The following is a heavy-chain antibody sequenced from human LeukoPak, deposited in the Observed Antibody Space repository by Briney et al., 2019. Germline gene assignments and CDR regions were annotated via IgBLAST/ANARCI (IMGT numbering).Heavy chain of an antibody. CDR2: INPNSGGT. Sequence: GASVKVSCKASGYTFTGYYMHWVRQAPGQGLEWMGWINPNSGGTNYAQKLQGRVTMTTDTSTSTAYMELRSLRSDDTAVYYCARDPPVLLWFGEDVRDWFDPWGQGTLVTVSS. D-gene: IGHD3-10*01. V-gene: IGHV1-2*02. CDR1: GYTFTGYY. CDR3: ARDPPVLLWFGEDVRDWFDP. J-gene: IGHJ5*02.